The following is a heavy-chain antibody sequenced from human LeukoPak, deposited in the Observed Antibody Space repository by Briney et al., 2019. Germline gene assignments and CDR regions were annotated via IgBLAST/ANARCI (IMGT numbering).Heavy chain of an antibody. D-gene: IGHD3-22*01. CDR1: GFTVSSNY. CDR2: IYSGGST. J-gene: IGHJ2*01. V-gene: IGHV3-53*01. CDR3: ARAGYYYDSSGSDPFWYFDL. Sequence: GGSLRLSCAASGFTVSSNYMSWVRQAPGKGLEWVSVIYSGGSTYYADSVKGRFTISRDNSKNTLYLQMNSLRAEDTAVYYCARAGYYYDSSGSDPFWYFDLWGRGTLVTVSS.